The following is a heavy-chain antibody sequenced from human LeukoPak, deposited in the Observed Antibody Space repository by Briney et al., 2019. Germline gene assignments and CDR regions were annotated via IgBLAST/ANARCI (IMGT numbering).Heavy chain of an antibody. Sequence: SETLSLTCTVSGGSIRSFYWSWIRQSPGKGLEWIGYIYYSGSTNYNPSLKSRVTISVDTSKNQFFLKLSSVTAADAAVYYCSRSKYHYDSTGPFDYWGQGTLVTVSS. D-gene: IGHD3-22*01. J-gene: IGHJ4*02. CDR1: GGSIRSFY. CDR2: IYYSGST. CDR3: SRSKYHYDSTGPFDY. V-gene: IGHV4-59*01.